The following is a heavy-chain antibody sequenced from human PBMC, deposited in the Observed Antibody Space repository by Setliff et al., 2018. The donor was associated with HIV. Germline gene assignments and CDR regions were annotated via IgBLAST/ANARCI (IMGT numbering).Heavy chain of an antibody. CDR2: IYNSVST. CDR3: ARETNASGSLTAYWYFDL. Sequence: SETLSLTCTVSGGSISSGDYYWTWIRQPPGKGLEWIGYIYNSVSTYYEPSLRGRVTISIDRSKNQFSLKLNSVTAADTAVYYCARETNASGSLTAYWYFDLWGRGTLVTVSS. CDR1: GGSISSGDYY. J-gene: IGHJ2*01. V-gene: IGHV4-30-4*08. D-gene: IGHD3-10*01.